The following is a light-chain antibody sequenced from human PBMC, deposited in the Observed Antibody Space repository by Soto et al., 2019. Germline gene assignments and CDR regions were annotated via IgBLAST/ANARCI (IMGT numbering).Light chain of an antibody. J-gene: IGKJ3*01. Sequence: EIVLTQSPGTLSLSPGERATLSCRASQRVISDYLAWYQQKPGQAPRLVIFGASNRATGIPDRFSGSGSGTDFTLTISRLETEDFAVYSCQQYGSSPLFPFGPGTTVEI. V-gene: IGKV3-20*01. CDR3: QQYGSSPLFP. CDR2: GAS. CDR1: QRVISDY.